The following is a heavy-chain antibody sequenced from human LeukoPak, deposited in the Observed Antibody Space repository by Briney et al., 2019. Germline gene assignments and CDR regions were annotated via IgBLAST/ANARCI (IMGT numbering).Heavy chain of an antibody. CDR2: ISSSGSTM. D-gene: IGHD6-19*01. J-gene: IGHJ4*02. Sequence: GVAVRLSCAASGFTFSTYEMHWVRQAPGKGLEWVSDISSSGSTMYYAASVKGRFTTSRDNAKNLLYLQMHSLRAEDTAVYYCSLLAVASPQDYWGQGTLFSAPS. V-gene: IGHV3-48*03. CDR1: GFTFSTYE. CDR3: SLLAVASPQDY.